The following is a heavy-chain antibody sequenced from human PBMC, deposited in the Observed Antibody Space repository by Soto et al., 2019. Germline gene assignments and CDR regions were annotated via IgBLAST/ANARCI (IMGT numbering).Heavy chain of an antibody. Sequence: QVQLVQSGAEVKKPGASVKVSCKASGYTFYQLWYQLGATGPWTGLEWMGWISAYNGNTNYAQKLQGRVTMTTDTSTSTAYMELRSLRSDDTAVYYCARDKWGYRFDYWGQGTLVTVSS. V-gene: IGHV1-18*01. CDR1: GYTFYQLW. CDR3: ARDKWGYRFDY. CDR2: ISAYNGNT. J-gene: IGHJ4*02. D-gene: IGHD7-27*01.